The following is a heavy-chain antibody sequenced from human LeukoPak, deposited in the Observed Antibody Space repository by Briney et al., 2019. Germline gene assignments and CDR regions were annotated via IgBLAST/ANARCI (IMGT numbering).Heavy chain of an antibody. CDR3: TSDKSASSPREWFDP. Sequence: GGPLRLSCAASGFIFGSYAMSWVRQCPEKGLEGVGTISPSGRAPYYADSVKGRFTIPRDNSKTTLYLPLNGLRDEDTAIYHCTSDKSASSPREWFDPWGQGTVVTVSS. J-gene: IGHJ5*02. CDR2: ISPSGRAP. CDR1: GFIFGSYA. V-gene: IGHV3-23*01. D-gene: IGHD6-6*01.